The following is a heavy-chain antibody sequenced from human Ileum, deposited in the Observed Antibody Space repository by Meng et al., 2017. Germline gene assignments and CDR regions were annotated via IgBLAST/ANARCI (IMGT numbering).Heavy chain of an antibody. D-gene: IGHD4-17*01. CDR3: ARDVVPTVTYYYNWFDP. CDR1: GGAVSSYY. Sequence: QGQLTESGPVLLKPSVTLPLTCTVAGGAVSSYYWSWIRQPAGKGLEWIGRIYTSGSTNYNPSLKSRVTMSVDTSKNQFSLKLSSVTAADTAVYYCARDVVPTVTYYYNWFDPWGQGTLVTVSS. V-gene: IGHV4-4*07. CDR2: IYTSGST. J-gene: IGHJ5*02.